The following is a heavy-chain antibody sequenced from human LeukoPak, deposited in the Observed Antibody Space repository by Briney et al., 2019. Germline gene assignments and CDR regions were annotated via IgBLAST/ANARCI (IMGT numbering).Heavy chain of an antibody. D-gene: IGHD2-15*01. CDR1: GGTFSSYA. CDR3: ALRPYCSGGSCYSV. J-gene: IGHJ4*02. V-gene: IGHV1-3*03. Sequence: ASVKVSCTASGGTFSSYAISWVRQAPGQRLEWMGWINAGNGNTKYSQAFQGRVTITRDTSESTAYMELSSLRSEDMAVYYCALRPYCSGGSCYSVWGQGTLVTVSS. CDR2: INAGNGNT.